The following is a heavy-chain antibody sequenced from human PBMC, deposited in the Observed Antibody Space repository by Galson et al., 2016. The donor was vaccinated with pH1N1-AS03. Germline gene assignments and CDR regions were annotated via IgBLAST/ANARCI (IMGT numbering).Heavy chain of an antibody. J-gene: IGHJ3*01. CDR1: GFTFSSYS. Sequence: SLRLSCAASGFTFSSYSMNWVRQAPGKGLEWVSYIGVSSKTIYYADSVKGRFTISRDKAKNSLYLQMNSLRAEDTVVYYCARAPHRGTSYDSESDVPGDVFDFWGQGTMVTVSS. CDR2: IGVSSKTI. CDR3: ARAPHRGTSYDSESDVPGDVFDF. V-gene: IGHV3-48*01. D-gene: IGHD3-10*01.